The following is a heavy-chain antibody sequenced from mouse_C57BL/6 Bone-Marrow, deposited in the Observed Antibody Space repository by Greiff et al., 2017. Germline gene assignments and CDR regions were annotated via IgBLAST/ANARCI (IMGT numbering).Heavy chain of an antibody. CDR1: GYTFTSYW. V-gene: IGHV1-59*01. CDR2: IDPSASYT. J-gene: IGHJ4*01. CDR3: ARGNF. Sequence: VQLQQPGAELVRPGTSVKLSCKASGYTFTSYWMHWVKQRPGQGLEWIGVIDPSASYTNYNQKFKGKATLTVDTSSSTAYMQLSSLTSEDSAVYYCARGNFWGQGTSVTVSS.